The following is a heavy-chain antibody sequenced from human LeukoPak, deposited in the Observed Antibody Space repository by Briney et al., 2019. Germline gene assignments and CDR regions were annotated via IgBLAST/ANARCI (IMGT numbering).Heavy chain of an antibody. CDR1: GFTFSAYS. Sequence: GGSLRLSCATSGFTFSAYSMIWVRQTPGKGLECLSYITSSSGSIHYADSVRGRFTVSRDNAKNSLYLQMNSLRDEDTAVYYCARDPGYSRPSSYGYFDHWGQGTLVTVSS. D-gene: IGHD1-26*01. J-gene: IGHJ4*02. CDR2: ITSSSGSI. CDR3: ARDPGYSRPSSYGYFDH. V-gene: IGHV3-48*02.